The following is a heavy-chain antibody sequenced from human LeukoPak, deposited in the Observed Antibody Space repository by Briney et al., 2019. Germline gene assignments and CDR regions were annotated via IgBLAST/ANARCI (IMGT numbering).Heavy chain of an antibody. CDR3: AKVRWSTHDAFDI. CDR1: GYTFSSNG. J-gene: IGHJ3*02. V-gene: IGHV3-30*02. Sequence: GGSLRLSCVASGYTFSSNGMHWVRQAPGKGLEWVAFIRNDGSNKYYLDSVKGRFTIYRDNSKNTLYLQMNSLRAEDMAVYYCAKVRWSTHDAFDIWGQGAMVTVSS. CDR2: IRNDGSNK. D-gene: IGHD2-15*01.